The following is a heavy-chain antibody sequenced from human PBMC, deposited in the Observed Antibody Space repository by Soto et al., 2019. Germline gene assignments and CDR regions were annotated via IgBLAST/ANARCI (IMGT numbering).Heavy chain of an antibody. CDR1: GFNVMSYW. Sequence: WGSLRLSCAVSGFNVMSYWMSWVRQAPGKGLEWVASIKEYVSEIYYLHSVRGRFSISRDSAGNALHLTMNYLSAEDTGVYFCARDIGFDYVNWGKGNLVTVSA. CDR2: IKEYVSEI. J-gene: IGHJ4*02. D-gene: IGHD3-16*01. V-gene: IGHV3-7*01. CDR3: ARDIGFDYVN.